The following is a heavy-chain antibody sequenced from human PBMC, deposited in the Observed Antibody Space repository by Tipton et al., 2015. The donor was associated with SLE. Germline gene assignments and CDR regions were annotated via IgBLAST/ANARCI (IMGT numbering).Heavy chain of an antibody. CDR2: MVHGGST. J-gene: IGHJ4*02. V-gene: IGHV4-38-2*02. CDR1: GYSISSGYS. D-gene: IGHD2-2*02. Sequence: LRLSCTVSGYSISSGYSWGWIRQPPGKGLEWIGSMVHGGSTYYNPSLKSRVTISVDTSKNQFSLKLSTVTAADTAVYHCASSQYSSDSSCYSFDYWGQGTLVTVSS. CDR3: ASSQYSSDSSCYSFDY.